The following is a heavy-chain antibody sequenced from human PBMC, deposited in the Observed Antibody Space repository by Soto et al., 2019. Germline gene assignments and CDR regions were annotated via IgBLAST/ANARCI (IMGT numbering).Heavy chain of an antibody. CDR2: INAANGNT. Sequence: GASVKVSCKPSGYSFTTYAMHWVRQAPGQRLEWMGWINAANGNTKYSQKYQGRVTITRDTSASTAYMELSSLRSEDTAVYYCARDSGYFYDSSGPMVVNYFDYWGQGTLVTVS. D-gene: IGHD3-22*01. V-gene: IGHV1-3*01. CDR1: GYSFTTYA. CDR3: ARDSGYFYDSSGPMVVNYFDY. J-gene: IGHJ4*02.